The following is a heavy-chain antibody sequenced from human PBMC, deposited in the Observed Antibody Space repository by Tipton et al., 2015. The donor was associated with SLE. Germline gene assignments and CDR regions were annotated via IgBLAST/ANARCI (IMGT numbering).Heavy chain of an antibody. V-gene: IGHV1-46*01. Sequence: QSGAEVKKPGSSVKVSCKASGGSFSSYAISWVRQAPGQGLEWMGIINPSGGSTSYAQKFQGRVTMTRDTSTSTVYMELSSLRSEDTAVYHCARGYSSGWYRGAFDIWGQGTMVTVSS. CDR3: ARGYSSGWYRGAFDI. CDR2: INPSGGST. CDR1: GGSFSSYA. D-gene: IGHD6-19*01. J-gene: IGHJ3*02.